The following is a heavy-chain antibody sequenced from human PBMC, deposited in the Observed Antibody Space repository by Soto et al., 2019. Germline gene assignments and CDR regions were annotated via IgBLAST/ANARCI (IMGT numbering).Heavy chain of an antibody. CDR2: ISYDGSNK. CDR1: GFTFSSYA. Sequence: GGSLRLSCAASGFTFSSYAMHWVRQAPGKGLEWVAVISYDGSNKYYADSVKGRFTISRDNSKSTLYLQMNSLRAEDTAVYYCARERHDYGGRDIINMIDYWGQGTLVTVSS. CDR3: ARERHDYGGRDIINMIDY. J-gene: IGHJ4*02. D-gene: IGHD4-17*01. V-gene: IGHV3-30-3*01.